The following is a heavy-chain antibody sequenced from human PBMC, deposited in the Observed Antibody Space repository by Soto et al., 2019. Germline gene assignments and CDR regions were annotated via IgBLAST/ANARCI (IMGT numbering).Heavy chain of an antibody. CDR3: ARVYYDFWSGYYRMYYFDY. J-gene: IGHJ4*02. CDR2: IYHSGST. Sequence: SETLSLTCAVSGYSISSGCYWGWIRQPPGKGLEWIGSIYHSGSTYYNPSLKSRVTISVDTSKNQFSLKLSSVTAADTAVYYCARVYYDFWSGYYRMYYFDYWGQGPMVTV. V-gene: IGHV4-38-2*01. CDR1: GYSISSGCY. D-gene: IGHD3-3*01.